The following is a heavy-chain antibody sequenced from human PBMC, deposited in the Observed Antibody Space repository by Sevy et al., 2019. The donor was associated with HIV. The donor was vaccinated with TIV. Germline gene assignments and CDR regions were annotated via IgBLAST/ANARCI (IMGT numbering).Heavy chain of an antibody. J-gene: IGHJ4*02. D-gene: IGHD1-26*01. CDR2: ISGTGGTT. CDR1: RFTFSSYW. CDR3: AKDRIEGARKLDY. Sequence: GGSLRLSCAASRFTFSSYWMSWVRQAAGKGLEWVSSISGTGGTTYYADSVKGRFTISRDNSKNTLYIQMNSLRAEDTAVYYCAKDRIEGARKLDYWGQGTLVTVSS. V-gene: IGHV3-23*01.